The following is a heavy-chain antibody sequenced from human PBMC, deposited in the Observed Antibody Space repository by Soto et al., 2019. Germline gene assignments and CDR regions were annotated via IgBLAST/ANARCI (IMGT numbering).Heavy chain of an antibody. CDR2: IHPADSDT. J-gene: IGHJ6*02. V-gene: IGHV5-51*01. CDR3: AKSIEGGPMDV. Sequence: PGESLKISCEVSGYTFTNYWIGWVRQMPGKGLEWMAIIHPADSDTRYSPSFQGQVTISADKSISTAYLQWSSLKASDTAIYYCAKSIEGGPMDVWGQGTTVTVSS. D-gene: IGHD1-26*01. CDR1: GYTFTNYW.